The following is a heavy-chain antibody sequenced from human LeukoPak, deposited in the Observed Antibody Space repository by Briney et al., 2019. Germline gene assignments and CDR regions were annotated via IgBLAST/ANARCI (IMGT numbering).Heavy chain of an antibody. D-gene: IGHD6-19*01. CDR3: ATRSEAVADPNDAFDI. Sequence: ASVEVSCKVSGYTLTELSMHWVRQAPGKGLEWMGGFDPEDGETIYAQKFQGRVTMTEDTSTDTAYMELSSLRSEDTAVYYCATRSEAVADPNDAFDIWGQGTMVTVSS. CDR1: GYTLTELS. CDR2: FDPEDGET. V-gene: IGHV1-24*01. J-gene: IGHJ3*02.